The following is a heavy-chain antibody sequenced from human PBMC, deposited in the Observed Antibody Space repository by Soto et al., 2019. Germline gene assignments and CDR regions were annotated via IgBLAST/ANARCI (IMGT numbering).Heavy chain of an antibody. J-gene: IGHJ5*02. D-gene: IGHD3-16*01. CDR1: GGSISSGGYY. Sequence: QVQLQESGPGLVKPSQTLSLTCTVSGGSISSGGYYWSWIRQHPGKGREWIGYIDYSGSTYYNPSLKSRVTISVDTAKNQCALKLSSVTAADTAVDYCARGGGFDWFDPGGQGTLVTVSS. V-gene: IGHV4-31*03. CDR3: ARGGGFDWFDP. CDR2: IDYSGST.